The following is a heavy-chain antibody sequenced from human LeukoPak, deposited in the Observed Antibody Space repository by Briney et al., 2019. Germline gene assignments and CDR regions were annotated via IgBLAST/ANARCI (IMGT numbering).Heavy chain of an antibody. CDR3: AKDPRNYDFWSGYYGVFDY. Sequence: GVSLRLSCTVSGFTFSSYAMSWVRQSPGKGLEWVSAISSSGDTTYYADSVKGRFTISRDNSKNTLFLQMNSLRAEDTAVYYCAKDPRNYDFWSGYYGVFDYWGQGTLVTVSS. CDR1: GFTFSSYA. CDR2: ISSSGDTT. V-gene: IGHV3-23*01. J-gene: IGHJ4*02. D-gene: IGHD3-3*01.